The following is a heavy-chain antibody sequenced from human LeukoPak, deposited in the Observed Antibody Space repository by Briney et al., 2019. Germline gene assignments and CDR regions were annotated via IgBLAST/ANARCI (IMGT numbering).Heavy chain of an antibody. CDR2: INHSGST. J-gene: IGHJ5*02. D-gene: IGHD3-10*01. CDR1: GGSISSCGYY. V-gene: IGHV4-39*07. CDR3: ARVIGGITMVRGVLYKGRGWFDP. Sequence: PSQTLSLTCTVSGGSISSCGYYWSWIRQPPGKGLEWIVEINHSGSTNYNPSLKSRVTISVDTSKNQFSLKLSSVTAADTAVYYCARVIGGITMVRGVLYKGRGWFDPWGQGTLVTVSS.